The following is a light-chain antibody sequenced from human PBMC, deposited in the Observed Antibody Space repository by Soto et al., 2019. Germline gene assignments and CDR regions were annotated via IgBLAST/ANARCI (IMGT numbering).Light chain of an antibody. J-gene: IGKJ1*01. CDR1: QSVTTF. V-gene: IGKV3D-15*01. CDR2: DAS. CDR3: QQYYSIPKT. Sequence: IVMTQSPATLSFSPGERATLSCRASQSVTTFLAWYQQKPDQAPRLLIYDASTRAPGIPARFSGSGSGTDFTLTISSLQAEDVAVYYCQQYYSIPKTFGQGTKVDIK.